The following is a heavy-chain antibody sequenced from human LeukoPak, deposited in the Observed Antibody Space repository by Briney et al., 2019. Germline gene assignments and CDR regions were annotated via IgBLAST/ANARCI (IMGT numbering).Heavy chain of an antibody. CDR3: ATPYSYDSSCYPSTRGYFAY. CDR2: ISGSGGST. V-gene: IGHV3-23*01. J-gene: IGHJ4*02. Sequence: GGSLRLSCAASGVTFSSDAMSWVREALGKGLEWVSAISGSGGSTYYADAVKARSPISRDTSKNTLYLQMNSLSAEDTAVYYSATPYSYDSSCYPSTRGYFAYWGQRTLVTVSS. D-gene: IGHD3-22*01. CDR1: GVTFSSDA.